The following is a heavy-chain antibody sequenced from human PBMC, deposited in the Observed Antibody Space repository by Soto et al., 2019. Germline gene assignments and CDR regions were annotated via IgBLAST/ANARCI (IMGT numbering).Heavy chain of an antibody. J-gene: IGHJ4*02. CDR2: IFSNDDE. D-gene: IGHD2-15*01. V-gene: IGHV2-26*01. CDR1: GFSLSNVSMG. Sequence: QVTLKESGPVLVKPTETLTLTCTVSGFSLSNVSMGVSWIRQPPGEALEWLANIFSNDDESYTPSLKTRLSSSKETSKSQVVLTMTNMDPMDTATYYCARTVECSGRRCYSARGYYFDLWGRGTLVTVSS. CDR3: ARTVECSGRRCYSARGYYFDL.